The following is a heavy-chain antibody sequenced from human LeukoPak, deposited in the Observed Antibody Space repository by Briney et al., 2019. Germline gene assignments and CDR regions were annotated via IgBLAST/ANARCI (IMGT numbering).Heavy chain of an antibody. CDR1: GFTFSSYA. V-gene: IGHV3-23*01. D-gene: IGHD6-13*01. CDR3: ARGGYSSSFSQFDP. Sequence: PGGSLRLSCAASGFTFSSYAMSWVRQAPGKGLDWVSGLSGGGGSTYYADSVKGRFTISRDNAKNSLYLQMNSLRAEDTAVYYCARGGYSSSFSQFDPWGQGTLVTVSS. CDR2: LSGGGGST. J-gene: IGHJ5*02.